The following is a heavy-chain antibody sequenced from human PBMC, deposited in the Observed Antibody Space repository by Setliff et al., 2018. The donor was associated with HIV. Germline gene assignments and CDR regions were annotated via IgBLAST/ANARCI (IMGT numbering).Heavy chain of an antibody. V-gene: IGHV3-23*01. J-gene: IGHJ4*02. Sequence: GGSLRLSCAASGFTFSSYNMNWVRQAPGKGLEWVSAISGSGGSTYYADSVKGRFTISRDNSKNTLYLQMNSLRAEDTAVYYCAKDRYYDSSGSPFDYWGQGTLVTVSS. CDR2: ISGSGGST. CDR3: AKDRYYDSSGSPFDY. D-gene: IGHD3-22*01. CDR1: GFTFSSYN.